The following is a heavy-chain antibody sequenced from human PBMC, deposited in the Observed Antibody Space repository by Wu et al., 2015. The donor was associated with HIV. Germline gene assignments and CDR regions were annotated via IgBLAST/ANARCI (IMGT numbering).Heavy chain of an antibody. D-gene: IGHD1-26*01. CDR3: ARGTPVVELLLADFDY. V-gene: IGHV1-2*02. CDR1: GYTFTGYY. CDR2: INPNSGGT. Sequence: QVQLVQSGAEVKKPGASVKVSCKASGYTFTGYYMHWVRQAPGQGLEWMGWINPNSGGTNYAQKFQGRVTMTRDTSISTAYMELSRLRSDDTAVYYCARGTPVVELLLADFDYWGQGTLVTVSS. J-gene: IGHJ4*02.